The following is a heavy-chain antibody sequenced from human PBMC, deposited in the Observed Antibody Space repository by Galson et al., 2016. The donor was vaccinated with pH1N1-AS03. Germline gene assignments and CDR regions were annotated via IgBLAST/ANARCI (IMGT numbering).Heavy chain of an antibody. V-gene: IGHV1-69*10. D-gene: IGHD4-17*01. CDR1: GDTFSNYA. CDR2: VIPTLGIT. CDR3: ANRDYGFDY. J-gene: IGHJ4*02. Sequence: SVKVSCKATGDTFSNYAISWVRQAPGQGLEWMGGVIPTLGITKHAQNFQDRVTITADKSTSTVYLELSSLRSEDTAVYYCANRDYGFDYWGQGTLVTVSS.